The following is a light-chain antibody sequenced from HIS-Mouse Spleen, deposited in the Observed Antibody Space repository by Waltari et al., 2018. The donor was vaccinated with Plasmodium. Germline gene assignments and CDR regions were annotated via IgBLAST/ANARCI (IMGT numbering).Light chain of an antibody. CDR1: QGISSY. CDR3: QQYYSYPYT. V-gene: IGKV1-8*01. J-gene: IGKJ2*01. CDR2: AAS. Sequence: AIRMTQSPSSLSASTGDRVTITCRASQGISSYLAWYQQKPGKAPKLLIYAASTLQSGVPERFSGSGSGTDFTLTISCLQSEDFATYYCQQYYSYPYTFGQGTKLEIK.